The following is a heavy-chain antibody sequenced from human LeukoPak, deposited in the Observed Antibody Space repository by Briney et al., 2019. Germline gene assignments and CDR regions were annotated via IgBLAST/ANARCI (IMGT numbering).Heavy chain of an antibody. CDR2: IYYSGST. Sequence: PSEILSLTCTVSGGSISSGGYYWSWIRQHPGKGLEWIGYIYYSGSTDYNPSLKSRVTISVDTSKNQFSLKLSSVTAADTAVYYCARAPRRYCSGGSCLGDFDYWGQGTLVTVSS. CDR3: ARAPRRYCSGGSCLGDFDY. V-gene: IGHV4-30-4*08. J-gene: IGHJ4*02. CDR1: GGSISSGGYY. D-gene: IGHD2-15*01.